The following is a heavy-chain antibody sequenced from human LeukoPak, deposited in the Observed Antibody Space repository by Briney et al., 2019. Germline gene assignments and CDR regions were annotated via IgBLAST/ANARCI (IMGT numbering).Heavy chain of an antibody. CDR2: INPNSGGT. D-gene: IGHD3-10*01. CDR1: GYTFTGYY. J-gene: IGHJ6*02. CDR3: ARDSGYGAPLDV. V-gene: IGHV1-2*02. Sequence: ASVKVSRKASGYTFTGYYMHWVRQAPGQGLEWMGWINPNSGGTNYAQKFQGRVTMTRDTSISTAYMELSRLRSDDTAVYYCARDSGYGAPLDVWGQGTTVTVSS.